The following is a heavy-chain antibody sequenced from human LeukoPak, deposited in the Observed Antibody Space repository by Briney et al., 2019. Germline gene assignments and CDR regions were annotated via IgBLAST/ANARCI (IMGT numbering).Heavy chain of an antibody. V-gene: IGHV3-30*04. CDR1: GLTFSSYA. D-gene: IGHD3-3*01. J-gene: IGHJ4*02. CDR2: ISYDGSNK. Sequence: GGSLRLSCAASGLTFSSYAMHWVRQAPGKGLEWVAVISYDGSNKYYADSVKGRFTISRDNSKNTLYLQMNSLRAEDTAVYYCARGHYDFWSGFIDYWGQGTLVTVSS. CDR3: ARGHYDFWSGFIDY.